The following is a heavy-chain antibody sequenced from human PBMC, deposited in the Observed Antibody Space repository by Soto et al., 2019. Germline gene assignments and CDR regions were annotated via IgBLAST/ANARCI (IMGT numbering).Heavy chain of an antibody. Sequence: EVQLVESGGGLVQPGGSLRLSCAASGFRFSIYSMNWVRQAPGKGLEWSAYITSDTNTIKYADSVKGRITIPRDNDKNSVYHQMNSLRDEDTAVYYCARSVDGHFAYWGQGTVVTVSA. D-gene: IGHD6-19*01. V-gene: IGHV3-48*02. CDR2: ITSDTNTI. J-gene: IGHJ4*02. CDR1: GFRFSIYS. CDR3: ARSVDGHFAY.